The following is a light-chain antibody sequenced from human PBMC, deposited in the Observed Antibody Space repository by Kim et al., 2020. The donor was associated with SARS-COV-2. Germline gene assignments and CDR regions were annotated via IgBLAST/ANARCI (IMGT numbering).Light chain of an antibody. CDR1: QNVGSH. CDR2: DAS. V-gene: IGKV3-11*01. CDR3: QQRSNWPLT. Sequence: PGERASLSGRASQNVGSHLAWYQQKPGQAPRLLLYDASNMATGIPARFSGSGSGSDFTLTISSLEPEDFAVYYCQQRSNWPLTFGGGTKVDIK. J-gene: IGKJ4*01.